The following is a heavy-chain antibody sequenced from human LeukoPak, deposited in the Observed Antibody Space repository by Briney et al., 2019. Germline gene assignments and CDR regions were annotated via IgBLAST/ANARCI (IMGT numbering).Heavy chain of an antibody. CDR2: ISGSGGSS. D-gene: IGHD2-2*01. J-gene: IGHJ4*02. CDR3: AKDAPVNIVVVPAANS. V-gene: IGHV3-23*01. CDR1: GFTFSSYA. Sequence: TGGSLRLSCAAFGFTFSSYAMSWVRQAPGKGLEWVSAISGSGGSSYYADSVKGRFTISRDNSKNTLYLQMNSLRAEDTAVYYCAKDAPVNIVVVPAANSWGQGTLVTVSS.